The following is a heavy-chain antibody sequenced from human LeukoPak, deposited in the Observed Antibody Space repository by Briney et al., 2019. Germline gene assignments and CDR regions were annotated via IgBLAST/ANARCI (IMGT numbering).Heavy chain of an antibody. V-gene: IGHV3-7*01. D-gene: IGHD1-7*01. J-gene: IGHJ4*02. CDR2: IKQDGSEK. CDR3: ARAGSNWNYVY. CDR1: GFTFSSYW. Sequence: GGSLRLSCAASGFTFSSYWMSWVRKIPGKGLKWVANIKQDGSEKYYADALKGRFTISRDNTKNSVSLQMNSLIVEDTAVYYCARAGSNWNYVYWGQGTLVTVSS.